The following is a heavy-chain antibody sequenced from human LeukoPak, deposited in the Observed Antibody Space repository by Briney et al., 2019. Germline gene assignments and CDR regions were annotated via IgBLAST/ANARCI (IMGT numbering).Heavy chain of an antibody. J-gene: IGHJ4*02. Sequence: GVSLRLSCAASGFTFSSYSMSWVRQAPGKGLECVSAISGSGGSTYYADSVKGRFTISRDNSKNTLYLQMNSPRAEDTAVYYCAKGAYDYVWGSYRHPLYWGQGTLVTVSS. CDR3: AKGAYDYVWGSYRHPLY. D-gene: IGHD3-16*02. V-gene: IGHV3-23*01. CDR1: GFTFSSYS. CDR2: ISGSGGST.